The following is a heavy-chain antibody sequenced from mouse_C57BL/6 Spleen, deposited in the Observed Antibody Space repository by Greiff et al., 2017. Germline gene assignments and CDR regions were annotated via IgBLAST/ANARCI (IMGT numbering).Heavy chain of an antibody. CDR3: AVVTTGGYYYAMDY. CDR1: GYSFTGYY. CDR2: INPSTGGT. V-gene: IGHV1-42*01. D-gene: IGHD2-2*01. J-gene: IGHJ4*01. Sequence: VQLKESGPELVKPGASVKISCKASGYSFTGYYMNWVKQSPEKSLEWIGEINPSTGGTTYNQKFKAKATLTVDKSSSTAYMQLKSLTSEDSAVYYCAVVTTGGYYYAMDYWGQGTSVTVSS.